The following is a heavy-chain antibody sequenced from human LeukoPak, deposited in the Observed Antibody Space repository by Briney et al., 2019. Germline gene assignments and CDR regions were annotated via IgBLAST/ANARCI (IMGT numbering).Heavy chain of an antibody. V-gene: IGHV1-18*01. Sequence: ASVKVSCKASGYTFTSYGISWVRQAPGQGLEWVGWISAFNGYTNYIQKFQGRVTMTTDTSTSTAYMELRSLRSDDTAVYYCVRDRRFSSGLSYYYHGMDVWGQGTTVTVSS. CDR2: ISAFNGYT. D-gene: IGHD5-18*01. CDR1: GYTFTSYG. CDR3: VRDRRFSSGLSYYYHGMDV. J-gene: IGHJ6*02.